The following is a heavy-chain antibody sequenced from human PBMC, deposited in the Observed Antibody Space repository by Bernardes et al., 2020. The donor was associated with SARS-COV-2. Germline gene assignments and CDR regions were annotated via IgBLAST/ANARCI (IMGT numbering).Heavy chain of an antibody. CDR1: GFTFRSYW. Sequence: GGSLRLSCTASGFTFRSYWMSWVRQAPGKGLEWVANIKPGGNAEYYVDSVKGRFTISRDNTKKSLYLQMDSLRVEDTAVYYCARDNDFWSGYAYGMDVWGKGTTVTVSS. V-gene: IGHV3-7*01. CDR3: ARDNDFWSGYAYGMDV. CDR2: IKPGGNAE. D-gene: IGHD3-3*01. J-gene: IGHJ6*04.